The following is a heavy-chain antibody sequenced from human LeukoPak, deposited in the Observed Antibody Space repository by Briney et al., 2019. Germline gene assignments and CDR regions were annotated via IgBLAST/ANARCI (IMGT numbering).Heavy chain of an antibody. Sequence: PSETLSLTCTVSVGSISSYYWSWIRHPPGKGLEWIGYIYYSGSTNYNPSLKSRVTISVDTSKNQFSLKLSSVTAADTAVYYCARPSTGYSSGWYWYFDLWGRGTLVTVSS. V-gene: IGHV4-59*01. CDR2: IYYSGST. D-gene: IGHD6-19*01. CDR1: VGSISSYY. J-gene: IGHJ2*01. CDR3: ARPSTGYSSGWYWYFDL.